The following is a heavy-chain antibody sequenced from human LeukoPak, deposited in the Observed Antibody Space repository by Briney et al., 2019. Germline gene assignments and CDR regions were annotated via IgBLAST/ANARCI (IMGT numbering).Heavy chain of an antibody. CDR3: ARSRSGYYEDY. CDR1: GFTFNNYA. CDR2: ISGSGTST. J-gene: IGHJ4*02. D-gene: IGHD3-22*01. Sequence: GGSLRLSCAASGFTFNNYAMSWVRQAPGKGLEWVSSISGSGTSTYYADSVKGRFTISRDNSKNTLYLQMNSLRAEDTAVYYCARSRSGYYEDYWGQGTLVTVSS. V-gene: IGHV3-23*01.